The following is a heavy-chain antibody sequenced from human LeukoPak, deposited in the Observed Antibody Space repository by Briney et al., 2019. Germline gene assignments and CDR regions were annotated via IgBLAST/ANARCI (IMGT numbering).Heavy chain of an antibody. CDR2: IYYSGST. CDR1: AGSITGNY. CDR3: ARAGTYDTIAYYYVY. V-gene: IGHV4-59*01. D-gene: IGHD3-22*01. Sequence: SETLSLTCTVSAGSITGNYWSWIRQPPGKGLEWIGYIYYSGSTSYHPSLKSRVTLSVDTSKNQFSLKLRSVTAADTAVYFCARAGTYDTIAYYYVYWGEGTLVTVSA. J-gene: IGHJ4*02.